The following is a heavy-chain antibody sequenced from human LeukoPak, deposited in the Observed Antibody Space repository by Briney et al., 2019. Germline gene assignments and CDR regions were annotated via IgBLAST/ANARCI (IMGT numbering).Heavy chain of an antibody. CDR3: ARVVVVTASPFVDYGMDV. D-gene: IGHD2-21*02. V-gene: IGHV4-31*03. CDR1: GGSISSGGYY. CDR2: IYYSGST. J-gene: IGHJ6*02. Sequence: SETLSLTRTVSGGSISSGGYYWSWIRQHPGKGLEWIGYIYYSGSTYYNPSLKSRVTISVDTSKNQFSLKLSSVTAADTAVYYCARVVVVTASPFVDYGMDVWGQGTTVTVSS.